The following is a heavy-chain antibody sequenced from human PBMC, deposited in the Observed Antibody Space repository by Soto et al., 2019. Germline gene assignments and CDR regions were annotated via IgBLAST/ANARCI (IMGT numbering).Heavy chain of an antibody. V-gene: IGHV4-61*01. CDR3: ARTTAVPNTLRSRYFFDY. D-gene: IGHD4-17*01. J-gene: IGHJ4*02. CDR2: VYYSGTT. Sequence: SETLSLTCSVSGGSVSDKTYYWSWIRQPPGKRLEWIGYVYYSGTTNYNPSLKSRVTISVDLSKNRFSLRLSSVATADTALYYCARTTAVPNTLRSRYFFDYWGQGTLVTVSS. CDR1: GGSVSDKTYY.